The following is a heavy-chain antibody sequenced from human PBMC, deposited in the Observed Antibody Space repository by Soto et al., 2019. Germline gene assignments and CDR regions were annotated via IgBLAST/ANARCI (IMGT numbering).Heavy chain of an antibody. CDR1: GFTFSSYA. J-gene: IGHJ4*02. Sequence: GGSLRLSCAASGFTFSSYAMHWVRQAPSKGLEWVAVISYDGSNKYYADSVKGRFTISRDNSKNTLYLQMNSLRAEDTAVYYCATAPRGYSYGYPVDYWGQGTLVTVS. CDR3: ATAPRGYSYGYPVDY. CDR2: ISYDGSNK. D-gene: IGHD5-18*01. V-gene: IGHV3-30-3*01.